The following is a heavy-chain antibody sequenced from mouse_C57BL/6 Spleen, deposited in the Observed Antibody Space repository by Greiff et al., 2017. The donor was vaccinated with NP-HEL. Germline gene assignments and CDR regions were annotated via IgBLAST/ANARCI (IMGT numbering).Heavy chain of an antibody. CDR2: ISDGGSYT. J-gene: IGHJ4*01. D-gene: IGHD2-5*01. CDR3: ARVNYSNNYYAMDY. CDR1: GFTFSSYA. Sequence: EVKLMESGGGLVKPGGSLKLSCAASGFTFSSYAMSWVRQTPEKRLEWVATISDGGSYTYYPDNVKGRFTISRDNAKNNLYLQMSHLKSEDTAMYYCARVNYSNNYYAMDYWGQGTSVTVSS. V-gene: IGHV5-4*03.